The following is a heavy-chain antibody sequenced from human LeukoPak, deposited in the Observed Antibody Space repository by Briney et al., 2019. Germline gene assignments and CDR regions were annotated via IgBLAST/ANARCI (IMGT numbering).Heavy chain of an antibody. CDR3: ARGDNSGWRNVYYFDY. J-gene: IGHJ4*02. D-gene: IGHD6-19*01. CDR2: ISSSSSYI. CDR1: GFTFSSYS. Sequence: KAGGSLRLSCAASGFTFSSYSMNWVRQAPGKGLEWVSSISSSSSYIYYADSVKGRFTTSRDNAKNSLYLQMNSLRAEDTAVYYCARGDNSGWRNVYYFDYWGQGTLVTVSS. V-gene: IGHV3-21*01.